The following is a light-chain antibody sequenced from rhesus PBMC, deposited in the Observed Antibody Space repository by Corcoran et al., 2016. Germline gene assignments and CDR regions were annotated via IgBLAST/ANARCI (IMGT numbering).Light chain of an antibody. J-gene: IGKJ2*01. CDR2: SES. CDR1: QSFSSS. Sequence: DIQMTQSPSSLSASVGDTVTITCRASQSFSSSLAWYQQKPGKAPNLLIYSESSLQSGVPSWFSGSKSGTDFTLTISSLQPEDIASYYCQQYYSYPHSFGQGTKVEIK. V-gene: IGKV1-46*01. CDR3: QQYYSYPHS.